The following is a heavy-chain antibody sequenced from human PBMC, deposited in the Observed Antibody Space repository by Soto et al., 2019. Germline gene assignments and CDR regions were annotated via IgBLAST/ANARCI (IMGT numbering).Heavy chain of an antibody. CDR3: ARSLTGDYFDY. V-gene: IGHV3-53*01. D-gene: IGHD7-27*01. CDR1: GFTVSSNY. Sequence: GGSLRLSCAASGFTVSSNYMSWVRQAPGKGLEWVSVIYSGGSTYYADSVKGRFTISRDNSKNTLYLQMNSLRAEDTAVYYCARSLTGDYFDYWGQGTLVTVSS. CDR2: IYSGGST. J-gene: IGHJ4*02.